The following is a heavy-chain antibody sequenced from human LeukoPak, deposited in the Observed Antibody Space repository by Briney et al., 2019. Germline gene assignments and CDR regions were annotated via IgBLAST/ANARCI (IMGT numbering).Heavy chain of an antibody. CDR2: ISSSSGYI. D-gene: IGHD5-18*01. CDR1: GFTFSSYS. CDR3: AAQLDTAMVLFDY. V-gene: IGHV3-21*01. Sequence: GGSLRLSCAASGFTFSSYSMNWVRQAPGKGLEWVSSISSSSGYIYYADSVKGRFTISRDNAKNSLYLQMNSLRAEDTAVYYCAAQLDTAMVLFDYWGQGTLVTVSS. J-gene: IGHJ4*02.